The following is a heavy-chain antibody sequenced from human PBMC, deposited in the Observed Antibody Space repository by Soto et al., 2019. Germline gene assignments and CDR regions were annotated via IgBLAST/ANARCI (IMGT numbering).Heavy chain of an antibody. Sequence: QVQLVQSGAEVKKPGASVKVSCKVSGYTLTELSMHWVRQAPGKGLEWMGGFDPEDGETIYAQKFQGRVTMTEDTXTXXAYMELSSLRSEDTAVYYCATDLPEVRGSRGWFDPWGQGTLVTVSS. CDR1: GYTLTELS. CDR2: FDPEDGET. J-gene: IGHJ5*02. CDR3: ATDLPEVRGSRGWFDP. V-gene: IGHV1-24*01. D-gene: IGHD3-10*01.